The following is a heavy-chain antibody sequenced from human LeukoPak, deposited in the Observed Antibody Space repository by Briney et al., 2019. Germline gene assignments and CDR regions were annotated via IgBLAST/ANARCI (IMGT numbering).Heavy chain of an antibody. J-gene: IGHJ2*01. Sequence: GGSLRLSCVASGFTFSDYYMSWIRQAPGKGLEWLSYLTGSDHSMLYADSVKGRFAISRDNAKNSVYLHLNSLRAEDTAVYYCARGHCSIPNCYWHFDLWGRGALVTVSS. CDR3: ARGHCSIPNCYWHFDL. CDR1: GFTFSDYY. V-gene: IGHV3-11*01. D-gene: IGHD2-2*01. CDR2: LTGSDHSM.